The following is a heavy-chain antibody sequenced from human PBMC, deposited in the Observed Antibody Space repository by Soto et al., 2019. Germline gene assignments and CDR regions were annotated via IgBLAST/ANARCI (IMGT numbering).Heavy chain of an antibody. CDR1: GGSFSGYY. CDR2: INHSGST. Sequence: TSETLSLTCAVYGGSFSGYYWSWIRQPPGKGLEWIGEINHSGSTNYNPSLKSRVTISVDTSKNQFSLKLSSVTAADTAVYYCARAGYDSSGYSVIWGQGTLVTVSS. J-gene: IGHJ4*02. D-gene: IGHD3-22*01. CDR3: ARAGYDSSGYSVI. V-gene: IGHV4-34*01.